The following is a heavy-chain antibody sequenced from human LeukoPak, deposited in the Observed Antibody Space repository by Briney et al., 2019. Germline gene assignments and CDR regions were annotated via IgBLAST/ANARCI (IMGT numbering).Heavy chain of an antibody. J-gene: IGHJ5*02. D-gene: IGHD2-2*01. CDR1: GFTFSSYG. CDR2: IWYDGSNK. V-gene: IGHV3-33*06. CDR3: AKDHREIVVANRFDP. Sequence: GGSLRLSCAASGFTFSSYGMHWVRQAPGKGLEWVAVIWYDGSNKYYADSVKGRFTISRDNSKNTLYLQMNSLRAEDTAVYYCAKDHREIVVANRFDPWGQGTLVTVSS.